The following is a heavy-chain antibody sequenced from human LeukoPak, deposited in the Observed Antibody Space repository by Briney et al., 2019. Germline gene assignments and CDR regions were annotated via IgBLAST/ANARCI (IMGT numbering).Heavy chain of an antibody. CDR3: ARGGRMVYAIHWFDP. Sequence: QSGGSLRLSCAASGFTFSSYTMNWVRQAPGKGLEWVSSISGNGDNTFYADSVEGRFTISRDNSKNTLYLQMNSLRAEDTAVYYCARGGRMVYAIHWFDPWGQGTLVTVSS. V-gene: IGHV3-23*01. D-gene: IGHD2-8*01. CDR2: ISGNGDNT. CDR1: GFTFSSYT. J-gene: IGHJ5*02.